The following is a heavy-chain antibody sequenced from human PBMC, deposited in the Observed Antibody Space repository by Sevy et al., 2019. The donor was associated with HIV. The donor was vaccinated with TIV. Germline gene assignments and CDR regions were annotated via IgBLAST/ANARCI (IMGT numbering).Heavy chain of an antibody. CDR1: GFTFSSHG. CDR3: AKLRSAFGPLDD. D-gene: IGHD3-16*01. CDR2: ISYDGSKK. V-gene: IGHV3-30*18. Sequence: GESLKISCAASGFTFSSHGMHWVRQAPGKGLEWVAFISYDGSKKYYTDSVKGRFTISRDNSKNTVYLQMNSLRAEDTAVCSCAKLRSAFGPLDDWGQGTLVTVSS. J-gene: IGHJ4*02.